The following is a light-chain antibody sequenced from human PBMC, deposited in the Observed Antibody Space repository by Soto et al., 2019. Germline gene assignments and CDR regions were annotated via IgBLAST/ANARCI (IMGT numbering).Light chain of an antibody. CDR1: QSISSW. CDR2: QAP. Sequence: DIQMTQSPSTLSASVGDRVTITCRASQSISSWLAWYQQKSGKAHKLLIYQAPNLESGVPSRFSGSGLGTEFPFTISSLQPDDFATYYCKHYNSYPRTFGQGTKLEIK. CDR3: KHYNSYPRT. J-gene: IGKJ2*01. V-gene: IGKV1-5*03.